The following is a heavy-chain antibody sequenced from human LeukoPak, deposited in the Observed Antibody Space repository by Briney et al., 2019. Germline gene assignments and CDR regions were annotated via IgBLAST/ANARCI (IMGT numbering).Heavy chain of an antibody. CDR2: SYYSGST. CDR3: ARDSAAAGIVDY. D-gene: IGHD6-13*01. J-gene: IGHJ4*02. CDR1: GGSLSSGDYY. V-gene: IGHV4-30-4*01. Sequence: SQTLSLTCTVSGGSLSSGDYYWSWLRQPPGKGLEWFGYSYYSGSTYYNPSLKSRVTISVDTSKNQFSLKLSSVTAADTAVYYCARDSAAAGIVDYWGQGTLATVSS.